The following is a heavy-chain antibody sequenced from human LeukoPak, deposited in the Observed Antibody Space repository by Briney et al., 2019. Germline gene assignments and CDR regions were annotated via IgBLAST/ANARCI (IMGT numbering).Heavy chain of an antibody. J-gene: IGHJ5*02. Sequence: SETLSLTCTVSGGSISSYYWSWIRQPPGKGLEWIGYIYYRGSANYNPPLKSRVTISVDTSKNQFSLKLSSVTAADTAAYYCARGLIDYDFWSGYYNWFDPWGQGTLVTVSS. CDR1: GGSISSYY. CDR2: IYYRGSA. D-gene: IGHD3-3*01. V-gene: IGHV4-59*12. CDR3: ARGLIDYDFWSGYYNWFDP.